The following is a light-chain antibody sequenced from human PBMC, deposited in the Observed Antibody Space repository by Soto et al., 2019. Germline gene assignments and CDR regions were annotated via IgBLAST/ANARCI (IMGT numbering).Light chain of an antibody. CDR3: QSYDSSPNYV. J-gene: IGLJ1*01. CDR2: ANS. V-gene: IGLV1-40*01. Sequence: SVLTQPPSVSGAPGQRVAISCTGSSSNIGAGYDVHWYQQLPGTAPKLLIYANSNRPSGVPDRFSGSKSGTSASLAITGLQAEDEADYYCQSYDSSPNYVFGTGTKVTVL. CDR1: SSNIGAGYD.